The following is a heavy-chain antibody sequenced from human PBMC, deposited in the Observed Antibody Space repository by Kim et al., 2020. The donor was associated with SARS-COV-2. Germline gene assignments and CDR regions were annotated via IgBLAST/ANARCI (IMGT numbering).Heavy chain of an antibody. CDR1: GFTFTSYS. CDR3: ARDTYCSGGSCYSDWFDP. J-gene: IGHJ5*02. D-gene: IGHD2-15*01. CDR2: ISSSSSTI. V-gene: IGHV3-48*02. Sequence: GGSLRLSCAASGFTFTSYSMNWVRQAPGKGLEWVSYISSSSSTIYYADSVKGRFTISRDNAKNSLYLQMNSLRDEDTAVYYCARDTYCSGGSCYSDWFDPWGQGTLVTVSS.